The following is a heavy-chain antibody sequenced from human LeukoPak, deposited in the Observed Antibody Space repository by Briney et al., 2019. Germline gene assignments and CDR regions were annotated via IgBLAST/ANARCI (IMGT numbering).Heavy chain of an antibody. CDR3: ARHPPRMRQQLVKYGMDV. CDR1: GFTFSSYS. Sequence: PGGSLRLSCAASGFTFSSYSMNWVRQAPGKGLEWVSYISSSSSTIYYADSVKGRFTISRDNAKNSLYLQMNSLRAEDTAVYYCARHPPRMRQQLVKYGMDVWGQGTTVTVSS. J-gene: IGHJ6*02. V-gene: IGHV3-48*04. D-gene: IGHD6-13*01. CDR2: ISSSSSTI.